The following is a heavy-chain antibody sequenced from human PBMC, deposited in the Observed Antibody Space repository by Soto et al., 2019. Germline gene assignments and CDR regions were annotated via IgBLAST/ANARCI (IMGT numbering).Heavy chain of an antibody. Sequence: QVQLVQSGAEVKKPGSSVRVSCKASGTIFSSYTISWVRQAPGQGLEWMGRIIPILGETNSAQKFQGRATLXXDKYTNTAYMQLNSLRLEDTAVYYCARGLGGRMDDWGQGTTVTVSS. D-gene: IGHD3-16*01. J-gene: IGHJ6*02. CDR1: GTIFSSYT. V-gene: IGHV1-69*08. CDR2: IIPILGET. CDR3: ARGLGGRMDD.